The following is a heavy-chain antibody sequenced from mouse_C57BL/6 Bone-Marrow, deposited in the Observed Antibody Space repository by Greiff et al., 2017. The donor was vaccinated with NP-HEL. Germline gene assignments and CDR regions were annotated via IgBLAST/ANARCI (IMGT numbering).Heavy chain of an antibody. CDR1: GYTFTSYW. Sequence: VQLQQPGAELVKPGASVKMSCKASGYTFTSYWITWVKQRPGQGLEWIGDIYPGSGSTNYNEKFKSKATLIVDTSPSTAYMQLSSLTSEDSAVYYCARRTIYYDYDGRSLDYWGQGTTLTVSS. CDR3: ARRTIYYDYDGRSLDY. J-gene: IGHJ2*01. CDR2: IYPGSGST. D-gene: IGHD2-4*01. V-gene: IGHV1-55*01.